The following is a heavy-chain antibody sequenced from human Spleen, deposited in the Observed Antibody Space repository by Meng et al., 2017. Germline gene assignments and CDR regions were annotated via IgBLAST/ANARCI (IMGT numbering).Heavy chain of an antibody. Sequence: GGSLRLSCAASGFTFSNYEMNWVRQAPGKGLEWVANIKQDGSEKYYVDSVKGRFTISRDNAKNSLYLQMNSLRAEDTAVYYCARGGVCSGGSCYVRVFTPFDYWGQGTLVTVSS. CDR2: IKQDGSEK. D-gene: IGHD2-15*01. J-gene: IGHJ4*02. CDR3: ARGGVCSGGSCYVRVFTPFDY. CDR1: GFTFSNYE. V-gene: IGHV3-7*04.